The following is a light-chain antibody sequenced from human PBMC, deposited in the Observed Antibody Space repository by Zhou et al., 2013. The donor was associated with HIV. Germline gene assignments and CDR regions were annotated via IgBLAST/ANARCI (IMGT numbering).Light chain of an antibody. CDR1: QNVADF. Sequence: DIQVTQSPSSLSASVGDRVTFTCRTTQNVADFVNWYQQKPGKAPNLLIYAATNLHTGLPSRFRGSGSGTDFTLTVTSLQPEDFGTYFCQQTYTSPPIFGPGTKVDIK. CDR3: QQTYTSPPI. CDR2: AAT. J-gene: IGKJ3*01. V-gene: IGKV1-39*01.